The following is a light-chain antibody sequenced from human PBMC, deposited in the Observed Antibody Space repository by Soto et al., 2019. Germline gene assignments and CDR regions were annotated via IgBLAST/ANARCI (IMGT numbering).Light chain of an antibody. J-gene: IGKJ4*01. CDR2: GAS. V-gene: IGKV3-20*01. Sequence: EIVLTQFPGTLSLSPGERATLSCRASQSVGSNYLAWYQQRPGQPPNLLIFGASHRAPDIPDRFSGSGSGTDFTLTISRLEPEDFAVYYCQQYGGSPLTFGG. CDR3: QQYGGSPLT. CDR1: QSVGSNY.